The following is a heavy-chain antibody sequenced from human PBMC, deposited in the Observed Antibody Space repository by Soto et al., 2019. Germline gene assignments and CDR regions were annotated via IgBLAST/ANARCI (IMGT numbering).Heavy chain of an antibody. V-gene: IGHV4-30-4*01. D-gene: IGHD5-18*01. J-gene: IGHJ4*02. Sequence: PSETLSLTCTVSGGSISSGDYYWSWIRQPPGKGLELIGYIYYSGSTYYNPSLKSRVTISLDTSKNQFSLKLSSVTAADTAVYYCARASNKRGNSYGPDYWGQGTLVTVSS. CDR2: IYYSGST. CDR1: GGSISSGDYY. CDR3: ARASNKRGNSYGPDY.